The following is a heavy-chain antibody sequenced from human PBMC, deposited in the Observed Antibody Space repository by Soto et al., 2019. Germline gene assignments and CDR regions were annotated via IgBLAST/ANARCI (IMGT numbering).Heavy chain of an antibody. Sequence: GASVKVSCKASGYTFTSYYMHWVRQAPGQGLEWMGIINPSGGSTSYAQKFQERLSITRDMSTSTAYMELSSLTLEDTAVYYCAASGGGGAIFLCGGRGPWVPVSA. V-gene: IGHV1-46*01. CDR1: GYTFTSYY. D-gene: IGHD3-10*01. CDR3: AASGGGGAIFLC. CDR2: INPSGGST. J-gene: IGHJ4*02.